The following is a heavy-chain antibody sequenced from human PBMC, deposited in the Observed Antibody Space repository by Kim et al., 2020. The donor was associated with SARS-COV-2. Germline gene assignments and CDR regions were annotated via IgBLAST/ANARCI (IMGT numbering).Heavy chain of an antibody. V-gene: IGHV3-21*01. J-gene: IGHJ3*02. CDR3: AKGSDGDHDAFEI. CDR1: GFTFSSYS. Sequence: GGSLRLSCAASGFTFSSYSVNWVRQAPGKGLEWVASISSSRSNIYYADSVRGRFTISRDNAKNSLYLQMHSLRAEDTAVYFCAKGSDGDHDAFEIWGHGTMVTVSS. CDR2: ISSSRSNI.